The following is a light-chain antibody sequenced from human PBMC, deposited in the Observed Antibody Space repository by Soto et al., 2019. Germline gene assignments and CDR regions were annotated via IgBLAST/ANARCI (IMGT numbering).Light chain of an antibody. CDR3: SAYTARSTLV. CDR1: SGDVGGHNF. Sequence: QSVLTQPASVSGSPGQSITISCTGGSGDVGGHNFVSWYQYHPGKAPKLIIYEVRNRPSGVSDRFSGSKSGNTASLTISGLQPEDEGDYYCSAYTARSTLVFGGGTKLTVL. J-gene: IGLJ3*02. CDR2: EVR. V-gene: IGLV2-14*01.